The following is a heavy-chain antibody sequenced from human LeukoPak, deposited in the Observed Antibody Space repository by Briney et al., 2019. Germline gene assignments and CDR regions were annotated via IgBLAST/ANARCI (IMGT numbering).Heavy chain of an antibody. CDR1: GYTFSSYD. D-gene: IGHD6-19*01. Sequence: GASVKVSCKTSGYTFSSYDINWVRQASGQGLEWMGWMNPNSGNTGYAEKFQGRVTMTRDTSINTAYMDLSSLESDDTAVYYCARGHRGSRWAHDAFDIWGQGTMVTVSS. V-gene: IGHV1-8*01. J-gene: IGHJ3*02. CDR3: ARGHRGSRWAHDAFDI. CDR2: MNPNSGNT.